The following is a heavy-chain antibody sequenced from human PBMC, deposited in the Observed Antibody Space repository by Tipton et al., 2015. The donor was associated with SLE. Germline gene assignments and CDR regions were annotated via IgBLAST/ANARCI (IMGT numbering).Heavy chain of an antibody. CDR3: ARDHYYASGSYFNGFDF. D-gene: IGHD3-10*01. V-gene: IGHV4-34*01. Sequence: TLSLTCAVYGGSFSGYYWSWIRQPPGKGLEWIGEINHSGGTNYNPSLKSRVTISVDTSKNQFSLKLSSVTAADTAVYYCARDHYYASGSYFNGFDFWGQGILVTVSS. J-gene: IGHJ4*02. CDR2: INHSGGT. CDR1: GGSFSGYY.